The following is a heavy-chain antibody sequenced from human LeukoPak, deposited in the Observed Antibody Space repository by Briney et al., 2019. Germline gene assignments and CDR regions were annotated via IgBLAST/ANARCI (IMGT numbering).Heavy chain of an antibody. D-gene: IGHD7-27*01. Sequence: ASVKVSCKASGYTFTGYYMHWVRQAPGQGLEWMGWINPNSGGTSSAQKFQGRVTMTRDTSISTAYVELSRLRSDDTAVYYCARSSGTGEDAFDIWGQGTMVTVSS. V-gene: IGHV1-2*02. J-gene: IGHJ3*02. CDR3: ARSSGTGEDAFDI. CDR1: GYTFTGYY. CDR2: INPNSGGT.